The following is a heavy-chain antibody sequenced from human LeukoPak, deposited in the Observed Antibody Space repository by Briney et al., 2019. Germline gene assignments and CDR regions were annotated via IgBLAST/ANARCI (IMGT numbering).Heavy chain of an antibody. J-gene: IGHJ1*01. CDR1: GFIFSRYN. CDR2: ISSSSRTT. V-gene: IGHV3-48*01. Sequence: GGSLRLSCAASGFIFSRYNMNWVRQAPGKGLEWVSYISSSSRTTYYADSVKGRFTISRDNAKNSLFLQMNSLRAEDTAVYYCARGGYGGKPAYFQHWGQGTLVTVSS. CDR3: ARGGYGGKPAYFQH. D-gene: IGHD4-23*01.